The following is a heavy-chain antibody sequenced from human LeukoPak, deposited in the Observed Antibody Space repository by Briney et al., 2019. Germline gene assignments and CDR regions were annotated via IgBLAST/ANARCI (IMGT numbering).Heavy chain of an antibody. D-gene: IGHD3-16*01. J-gene: IGHJ4*02. CDR3: ARVQGVRRDY. CDR2: IGGSSSFV. Sequence: GGSLRLSCAASGFTFRAYTMNWVRQAPGKRLEWVSSIGGSSSFVFYADSVKGRFTISRDNAKNSLYLQMNSLRVEDTAMYYCARVQGVRRDYWGQGPLVTVSS. V-gene: IGHV3-21*01. CDR1: GFTFRAYT.